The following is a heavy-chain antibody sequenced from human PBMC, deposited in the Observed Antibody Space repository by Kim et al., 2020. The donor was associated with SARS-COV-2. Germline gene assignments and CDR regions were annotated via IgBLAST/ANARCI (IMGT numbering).Heavy chain of an antibody. J-gene: IGHJ4*02. CDR1: GFTFRNAW. CDR3: VTPLFKIPSY. CDR2: IRSKADGETE. D-gene: IGHD3-3*01. Sequence: GGSLRLSCAASGFTFRNAWMSWVRLVPGKGLEWIGRIRSKADGETEDYSAPVKGRFIVSRDDSKNMVYLQMSSLTTEDTAIYYCVTPLFKIPSYWGQGAQVTVSS. V-gene: IGHV3-15*01.